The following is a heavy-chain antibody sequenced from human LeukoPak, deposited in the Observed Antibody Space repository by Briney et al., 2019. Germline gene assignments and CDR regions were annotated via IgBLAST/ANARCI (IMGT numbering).Heavy chain of an antibody. D-gene: IGHD2-2*01. CDR3: ARVIVVVPIGVYHYYAMDV. CDR1: GDSISTGGYY. V-gene: IGHV4-31*03. CDR2: IYYSGST. Sequence: SQTLSLTCTVSGDSISTGGYYWAWIRQHRERGLEWIGYIYYSGSTHYNPSLQSRVTISVDTSKNQFSLNLNSVSAADTAVYYCARVIVVVPIGVYHYYAMDVWGQGTTVTVSS. J-gene: IGHJ6*02.